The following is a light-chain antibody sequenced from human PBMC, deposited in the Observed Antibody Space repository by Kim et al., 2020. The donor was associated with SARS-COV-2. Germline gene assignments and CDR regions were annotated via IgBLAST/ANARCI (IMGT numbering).Light chain of an antibody. J-gene: IGKJ5*01. CDR2: DGF. CDR1: QKISNY. V-gene: IGKV1-39*01. CDR3: QQSFDKPIT. Sequence: AVGDRVTITCRASQKISNYLSWYQQKRPGTSPKLLIYDGFSLHSGLPPRFSGSLSGTNFSLTIRGLQPEDFATYYCQQSFDKPITFGQGTRLDIK.